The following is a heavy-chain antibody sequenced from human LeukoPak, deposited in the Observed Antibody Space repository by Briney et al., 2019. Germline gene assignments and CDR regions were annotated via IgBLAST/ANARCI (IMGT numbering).Heavy chain of an antibody. Sequence: SETLSLTCTVSGDSISNYYWSWIRQPAGKGLEWIGRIYSSGSTNYNPSLKSRVTMSVDTSKNQFSLKLSSVTAADTAVYYCASRVTAAHDAFDIWGQGTMVTVSS. CDR3: ASRVTAAHDAFDI. V-gene: IGHV4-4*07. J-gene: IGHJ3*02. CDR1: GDSISNYY. CDR2: IYSSGST. D-gene: IGHD2-21*02.